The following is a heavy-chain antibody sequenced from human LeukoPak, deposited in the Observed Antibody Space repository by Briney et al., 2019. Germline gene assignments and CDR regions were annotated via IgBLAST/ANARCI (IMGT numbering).Heavy chain of an antibody. CDR3: ARVGSGCVDY. CDR2: ISSSSATI. V-gene: IGHV3-48*01. Sequence: GGSLRLSCAASGFTFSIYSMNWVRQAPGKGLEWVSYISSSSATIYYADSVKGRFTISRDNAKNSLYLQVNSLRAEDTAVYYCARVGSGCVDYWGQGTLVTVSS. J-gene: IGHJ4*02. CDR1: GFTFSIYS. D-gene: IGHD6-19*01.